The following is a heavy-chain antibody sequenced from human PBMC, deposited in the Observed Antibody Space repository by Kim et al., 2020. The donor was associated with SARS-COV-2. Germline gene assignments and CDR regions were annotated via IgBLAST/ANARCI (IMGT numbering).Heavy chain of an antibody. CDR3: TRRHIVATMHK. CDR1: GDSFSSSRYF. CDR2: IDYSGGT. D-gene: IGHD5-12*01. V-gene: IGHV4-39*01. J-gene: IGHJ4*02. Sequence: SETLSLTCTVFGDSFSSSRYFWGWIRQPPGKGLEWIANIDYSGGTYYNPSLKSRVSISVDTSNNQFSLKLSSVTAADTAVYYCTRRHIVATMHKGGQGTLVTVS.